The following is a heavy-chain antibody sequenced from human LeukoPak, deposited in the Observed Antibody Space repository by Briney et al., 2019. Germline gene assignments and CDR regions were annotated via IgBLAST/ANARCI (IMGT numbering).Heavy chain of an antibody. CDR3: ARSGVYGSGSYYTYKF. V-gene: IGHV3-21*01. CDR1: GFTFSSYS. J-gene: IGHJ4*02. Sequence: PGGSLRLSCAASGFTFSSYSMNWVRQAPGKGLEWVSSISSSSSYIYYADSVKGRFNIPRDNAKSSLYLQMNSLRDEDTAVYYCARSGVYGSGSYYTYKFWGQGTLVTVSS. CDR2: ISSSSSYI. D-gene: IGHD3-10*01.